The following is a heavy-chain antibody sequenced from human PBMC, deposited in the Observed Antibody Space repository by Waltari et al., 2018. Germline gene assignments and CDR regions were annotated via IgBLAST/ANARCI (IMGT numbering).Heavy chain of an antibody. CDR1: GFTFSSYT. V-gene: IGHV3-23*01. J-gene: IGHJ6*02. Sequence: EVQLLESGGGLVQPWGSLRLSCSASGFTFSSYTMGWVGQAPGKGLEWLSAISGSGGITYEVDSVKGRFTISRDNSKNTVFLQMWNLRVEDSAVYYCAGDRESRWGQGTTVTVSS. CDR3: AGDRESR. CDR2: ISGSGGIT.